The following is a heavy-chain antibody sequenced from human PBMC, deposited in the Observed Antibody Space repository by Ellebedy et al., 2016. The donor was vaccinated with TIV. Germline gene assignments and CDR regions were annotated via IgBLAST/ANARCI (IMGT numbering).Heavy chain of an antibody. CDR1: GFTFSNYW. Sequence: PGGSLRLSCAASGFTFSNYWMNWVRQAPGKGLEWVANIKQDGSEKFSMDSVKGRITVSRDNAKNSLYLQMDSLRAEDTAVYYCARGVSMYSSSNWFDFDYWGQGAPVTVSS. J-gene: IGHJ4*02. D-gene: IGHD6-13*01. CDR3: ARGVSMYSSSNWFDFDY. CDR2: IKQDGSEK. V-gene: IGHV3-7*04.